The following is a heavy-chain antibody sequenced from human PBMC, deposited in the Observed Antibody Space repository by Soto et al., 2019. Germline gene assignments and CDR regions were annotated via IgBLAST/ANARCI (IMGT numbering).Heavy chain of an antibody. J-gene: IGHJ4*02. CDR2: LSVDGSSE. CDR1: EFTFRRYA. CDR3: GRSFYCSGSFSLSGIAF. D-gene: IGHD3-10*01. Sequence: LSLSCLDSEFTFRRYAPRVAGQGPGEGLKCLTYLSVDGSSEYYEASVKGRFTVSRENSKETVYLHINSQRTEDTSVYYFGRSFYCSGSFSLSGIAFWGLGPLVTVS. V-gene: IGHV3-30*04.